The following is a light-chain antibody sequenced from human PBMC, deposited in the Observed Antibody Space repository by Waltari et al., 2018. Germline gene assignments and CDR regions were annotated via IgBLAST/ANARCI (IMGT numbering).Light chain of an antibody. J-gene: IGKJ4*01. Sequence: DIQMTQSPFTLSASVEDRVTITCRASQSVKNNWAWYQQKQWKAPEVLIHKASRLEIGVPSSFSGSGSGTEFTLTISSLQPDDFATYYCQEYDSLPVTFGGGTKVESK. CDR3: QEYDSLPVT. CDR1: QSVKNN. CDR2: KAS. V-gene: IGKV1-5*03.